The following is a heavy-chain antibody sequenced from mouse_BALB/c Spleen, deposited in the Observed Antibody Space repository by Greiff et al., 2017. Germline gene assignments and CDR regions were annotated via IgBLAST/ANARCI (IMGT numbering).Heavy chain of an antibody. V-gene: IGHV5-9-3*01. J-gene: IGHJ4*01. CDR2: ISSGGSYT. CDR3: ARHGRPTTLYAMDY. D-gene: IGHD6-1*01. Sequence: EVQRVESGGGLVKPGGSLKLSCAASGFTFSSYAMSWVRQTPEKRLEWVATISSGGSYTYYPDSVKGRFTISRDNAKNTLYLQMSSLRSEDTAMYYCARHGRPTTLYAMDYWGQGTSVTVSS. CDR1: GFTFSSYA.